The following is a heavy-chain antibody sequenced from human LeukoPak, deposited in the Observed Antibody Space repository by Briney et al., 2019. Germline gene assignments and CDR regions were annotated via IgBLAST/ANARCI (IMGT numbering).Heavy chain of an antibody. D-gene: IGHD2-8*02. CDR2: FDGNGPNT. CDR3: AKPRTTGLGWAQFDY. J-gene: IGHJ4*02. CDR1: GFTFSSFA. Sequence: GGSLRLSCAASGFTFSSFAMTWVRQAPGKGLEWVSGFDGNGPNTYYADSVKGRRTISRDNSRNTLYLEMNSLRPEDTAIYYCAKPRTTGLGWAQFDYWGQGSLVTVSS. V-gene: IGHV3-23*01.